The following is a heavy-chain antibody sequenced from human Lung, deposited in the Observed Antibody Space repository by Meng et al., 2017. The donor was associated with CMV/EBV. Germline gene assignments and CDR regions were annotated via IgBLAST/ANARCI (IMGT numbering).Heavy chain of an antibody. CDR2: IKHDGNEK. Sequence: GESXKISWVGSGYAFSDYWMSWVRRAPGKGLEWVATIKHDGNEKYHVDSAKGRFTISRDNDKNSLSLQMNSLRAEDTAMYYCANSGLSGRTRWGQGSLVTVSS. V-gene: IGHV3-7*01. CDR3: ANSGLSGRTR. CDR1: GYAFSDYW. J-gene: IGHJ4*02.